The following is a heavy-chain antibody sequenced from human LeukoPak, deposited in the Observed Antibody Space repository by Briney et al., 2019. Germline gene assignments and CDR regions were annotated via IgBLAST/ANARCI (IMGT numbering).Heavy chain of an antibody. J-gene: IGHJ2*01. V-gene: IGHV4-34*01. CDR3: ARAGGRDGYKGYRAWYFDL. CDR2: INHSGST. Sequence: PSETLSLTCAVYGGSFSGYYWSWIRQPPGKGLEWIGEINHSGSTNYNPSLKSRVTISVDTSKNQFTLKLSSVTAADTAVYYCARAGGRDGYKGYRAWYFDLWGRGTLVTVSS. CDR1: GGSFSGYY. D-gene: IGHD5-24*01.